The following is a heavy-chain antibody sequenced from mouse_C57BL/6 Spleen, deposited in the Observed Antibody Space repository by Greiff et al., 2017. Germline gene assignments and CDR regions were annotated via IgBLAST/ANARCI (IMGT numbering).Heavy chain of an antibody. Sequence: VKVVESGAELARPGASVKLSCKASGYTFTSYGISWVKQRTGQGLEWIGEIYPRSGNTYYNEKFKGKATLTADKSSSTAYMELRSLTSEDSAVYFCAREGDDSAWFAYWGQGTLVTVSA. V-gene: IGHV1-81*01. CDR2: IYPRSGNT. J-gene: IGHJ3*01. D-gene: IGHD2-4*01. CDR3: AREGDDSAWFAY. CDR1: GYTFTSYG.